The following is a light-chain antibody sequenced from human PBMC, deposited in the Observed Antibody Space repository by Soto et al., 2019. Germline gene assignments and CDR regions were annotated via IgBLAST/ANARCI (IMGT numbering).Light chain of an antibody. CDR3: QQLNSYPIT. CDR1: QGISSY. Sequence: DIQMTQSPSSLSASVGDRVTITCRASQGISSYLAWYQKKPGKDPKLLIYAASTLQGGVPSRFSGSGSGTDFNLTINSLQTEDLATYYCQQLNSYPITFGQGTQVDIK. J-gene: IGKJ5*01. CDR2: AAS. V-gene: IGKV1-9*01.